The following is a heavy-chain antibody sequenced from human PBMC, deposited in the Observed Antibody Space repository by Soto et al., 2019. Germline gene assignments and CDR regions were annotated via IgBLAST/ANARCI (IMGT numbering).Heavy chain of an antibody. CDR1: GYTVANYW. CDR2: IYPGDSDT. V-gene: IGHV5-51*01. D-gene: IGHD1-26*01. Sequence: PXESLNASGKGSGYTVANYWLGWVRQMPGKGLEWMGIIYPGDSDTKYNPSFQGQVTISADKSITTTYLQWSSLKASDTAIYYCAASSFYYGMDVWGQGTTVTVSS. CDR3: AASSFYYGMDV. J-gene: IGHJ6*02.